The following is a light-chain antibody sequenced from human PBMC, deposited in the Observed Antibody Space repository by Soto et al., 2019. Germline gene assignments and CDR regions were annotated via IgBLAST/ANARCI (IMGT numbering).Light chain of an antibody. CDR1: SSDVGGYNY. CDR2: EVS. J-gene: IGLJ1*01. Sequence: QAASVSGSPGQSITISCTGTSSDVGGYNYVSWYQQHPGKAPKLMIYEVSNRPSGVSDRFSASKSGNTASLTISGLQAEDEADYYCSSYTGTLDVFGTGTKLTVL. CDR3: SSYTGTLDV. V-gene: IGLV2-14*01.